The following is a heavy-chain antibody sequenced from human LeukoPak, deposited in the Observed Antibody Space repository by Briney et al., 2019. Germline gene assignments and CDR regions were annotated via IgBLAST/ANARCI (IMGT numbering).Heavy chain of an antibody. Sequence: ASVTVSCKVSGYTLTELSMHWVRQAPGKGLEWMGGFDPEDGEAIYAQKFQGRVTMTEDTSTDTAYMGLSSLRSEDTAVYYCVNYGSGSYYRYNWFDPWGQGTLVTVSS. CDR2: FDPEDGEA. J-gene: IGHJ5*02. CDR3: VNYGSGSYYRYNWFDP. CDR1: GYTLTELS. D-gene: IGHD3-10*01. V-gene: IGHV1-24*01.